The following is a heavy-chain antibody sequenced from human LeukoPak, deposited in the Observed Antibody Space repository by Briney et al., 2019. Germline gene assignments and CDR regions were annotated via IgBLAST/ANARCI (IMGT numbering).Heavy chain of an antibody. Sequence: GGSLRLSCAASGFTFSNYWMHWVRQAPGKGLVWVSRINSDGINTSYADSVKGRFTISRDNAKNTLNLQMNSLRAEDTAVYYCARVVGGYCSGGRCHNWFDPWGQGTLVTVSS. D-gene: IGHD2-15*01. V-gene: IGHV3-74*01. CDR2: INSDGINT. J-gene: IGHJ5*02. CDR1: GFTFSNYW. CDR3: ARVVGGYCSGGRCHNWFDP.